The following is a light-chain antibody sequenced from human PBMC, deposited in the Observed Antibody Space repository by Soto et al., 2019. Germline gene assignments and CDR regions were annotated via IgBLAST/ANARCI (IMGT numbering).Light chain of an antibody. CDR3: QQSASTPQT. V-gene: IGKV1-39*01. CDR1: QSVGTY. J-gene: IGKJ4*01. CDR2: VAS. Sequence: DILMTQSPSSLSASVGDRVTITCRASQSVGTYVSWYQQKEGKAPKLLINVASTLQSGVASTFSGSGSGTDFTLAISSLQPEDFATYYCQQSASTPQTFGGGTRVEIK.